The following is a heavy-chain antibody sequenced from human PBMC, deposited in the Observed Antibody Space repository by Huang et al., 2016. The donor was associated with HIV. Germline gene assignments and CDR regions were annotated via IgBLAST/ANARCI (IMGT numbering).Heavy chain of an antibody. J-gene: IGHJ3*02. V-gene: IGHV4-4*07. Sequence: QVHLQESGPGLVKPSETLSLICTVSGVSTRTYFWSWIRQPAGKGPEGIARMHQSGYTKSKPSLRSRVTMSVDTTKNQLSLRLTSVTAADTAVYYCAREDRNAFDIWGQGIMVIVSS. CDR3: AREDRNAFDI. CDR2: MHQSGYT. CDR1: GVSTRTYF.